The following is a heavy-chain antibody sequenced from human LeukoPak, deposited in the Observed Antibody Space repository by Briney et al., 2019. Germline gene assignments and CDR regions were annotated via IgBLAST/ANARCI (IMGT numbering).Heavy chain of an antibody. CDR2: ISYDGSNK. CDR1: GFTFSSYA. CDR3: ARDPQARDYYDSSGYLDY. J-gene: IGHJ4*02. V-gene: IGHV3-30-3*01. Sequence: GGSLRLSCAASGFTFSSYAMHWVRQAPGKGLEWVAVISYDGSNKYYADSVKGRFTISRDNSKNTLYLQMNSLRAEDTAVYYCARDPQARDYYDSSGYLDYWGQGTLVTVSS. D-gene: IGHD3-22*01.